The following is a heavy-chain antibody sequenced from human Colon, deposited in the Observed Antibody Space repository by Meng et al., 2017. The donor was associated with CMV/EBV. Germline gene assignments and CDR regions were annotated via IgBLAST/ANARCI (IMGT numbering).Heavy chain of an antibody. CDR2: ISRSSSYT. CDR3: ARYGEAYNENNWFDP. Sequence: EVHLVESGGXLVKPGXSLRLSXAXSGFTLSNYGMNWVRQTPGKGLEWVSAISRSSSYTHYADSVKGRFTISRDNAKNSLYLQMNSLRVEDTAVYYCARYGEAYNENNWFDPWGQGTLGTVSS. CDR1: GFTLSNYG. V-gene: IGHV3-21*01. J-gene: IGHJ5*02. D-gene: IGHD4/OR15-4a*01.